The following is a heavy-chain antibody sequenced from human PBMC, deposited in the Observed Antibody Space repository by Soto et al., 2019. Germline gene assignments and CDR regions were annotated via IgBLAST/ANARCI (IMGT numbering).Heavy chain of an antibody. CDR1: GFSLSTSGVG. V-gene: IGHV2-5*02. J-gene: IGHJ6*02. Sequence: QITLKESGPTLVKPTQTLTLTCTFSGFSLSTSGVGVGWIRQPPGKALEWLALIYWDDDKRYSPSLKSRLTITKDTSKNQAVLTMTNMDPVDTATYYCAHSGNIGDSGDYYGMDVWGQGTTVTVSS. D-gene: IGHD3-10*01. CDR2: IYWDDDK. CDR3: AHSGNIGDSGDYYGMDV.